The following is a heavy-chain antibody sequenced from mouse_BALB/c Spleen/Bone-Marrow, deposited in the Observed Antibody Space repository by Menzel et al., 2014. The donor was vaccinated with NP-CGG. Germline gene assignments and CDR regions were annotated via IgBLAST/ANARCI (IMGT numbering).Heavy chain of an antibody. CDR1: GYSFTSYW. D-gene: IGHD1-2*01. V-gene: IGHV1-5*01. J-gene: IGHJ2*01. CDR2: IYPGDSDT. CDR3: TRRTATLDY. Sequence: VQLQQSGTVLARPGASVKMSCKASGYSFTSYWIHWVKQRPGQGLEWIGAIYPGDSDTSFNQKFKDMAKLTAVTSASTAYMELSSLTNEDSAVYYCTRRTATLDYWGQGTTLTVSS.